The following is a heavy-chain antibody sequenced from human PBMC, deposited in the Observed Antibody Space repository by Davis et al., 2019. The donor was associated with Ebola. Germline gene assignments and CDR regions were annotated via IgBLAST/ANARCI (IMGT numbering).Heavy chain of an antibody. J-gene: IGHJ4*02. CDR2: IYSSGST. V-gene: IGHV4-61*01. Sequence: PSETLSLTCTVSGGSVSSGRDHWSWNRQSPGKGLQLIGYIYSSGSTNYHPSLTSPLTISVDMSKNQFSLKVNSVSAADTAVYFCARLTPLWSSLSPHWGQGTLVAVSS. CDR1: GGSVSSGRDH. CDR3: ARLTPLWSSLSPH. D-gene: IGHD3-3*01.